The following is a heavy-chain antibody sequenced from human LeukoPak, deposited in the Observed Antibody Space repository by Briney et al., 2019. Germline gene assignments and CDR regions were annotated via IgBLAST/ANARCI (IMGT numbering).Heavy chain of an antibody. V-gene: IGHV1-2*02. Sequence: ASVKVSCKASGYTFTGYYMHWVRQTPGQGLEWMGWINPNSGGTNYAQKFQGRVTMTRDTSISTAYMELSRLRSDDTALYYCAKASIVGATFDYWGQGTLVTVSS. J-gene: IGHJ4*02. CDR2: INPNSGGT. CDR1: GYTFTGYY. D-gene: IGHD1-26*01. CDR3: AKASIVGATFDY.